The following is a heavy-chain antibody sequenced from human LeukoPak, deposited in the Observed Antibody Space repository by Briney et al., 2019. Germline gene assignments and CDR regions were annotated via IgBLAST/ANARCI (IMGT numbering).Heavy chain of an antibody. CDR2: MNHNSGNT. Sequence: ASVKVSCKASGYTFTCYDINWVRQATGQGLEWMGWMNHNSGNTGYAQKFQGRVTMTRNTSISTAYMELSSLRSEDKAVYYCARGPVYSGYDRWGQGTLVTVSS. J-gene: IGHJ4*02. V-gene: IGHV1-8*01. D-gene: IGHD5-12*01. CDR1: GYTFTCYD. CDR3: ARGPVYSGYDR.